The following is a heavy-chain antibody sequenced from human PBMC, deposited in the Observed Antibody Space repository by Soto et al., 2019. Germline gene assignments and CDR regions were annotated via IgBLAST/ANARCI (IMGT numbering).Heavy chain of an antibody. CDR2: IWYDGSNK. J-gene: IGHJ4*02. D-gene: IGHD1-26*01. V-gene: IGHV3-33*01. CDR3: AREESGGGDY. CDR1: GFTFSSYG. Sequence: QVQLVESGGGVVQPGRSLRLSCAASGFTFSSYGMHWVRQAPGKGLEWVAVIWYDGSNKYYADSVKGRFTISRDNSKNTLYLQMNSLRAEDTAVYYCAREESGGGDYWGQGTLVTVSS.